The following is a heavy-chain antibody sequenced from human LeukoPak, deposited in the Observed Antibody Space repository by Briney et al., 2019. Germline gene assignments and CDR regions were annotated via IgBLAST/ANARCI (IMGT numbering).Heavy chain of an antibody. J-gene: IGHJ4*02. V-gene: IGHV1-69*06. CDR1: GGTFSSYA. CDR2: IIPIFGTA. D-gene: IGHD5-12*01. Sequence: ASVTVSCKPSGGTFSSYAISWVRQAPAQGREWMGGIIPIFGTANYAQKFQGRVTITADKSTSTAYMELSSLRSEDTAVYYCAREAYSGYDTVFDYWGQGTLVTVSS. CDR3: AREAYSGYDTVFDY.